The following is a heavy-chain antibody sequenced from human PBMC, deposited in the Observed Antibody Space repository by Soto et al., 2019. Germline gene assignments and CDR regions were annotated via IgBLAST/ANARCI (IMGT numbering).Heavy chain of an antibody. J-gene: IGHJ6*02. D-gene: IGHD2-15*01. CDR3: ARALFGDCSGEDCDEAAFNYYGMDV. CDR1: GGTFGHYA. V-gene: IGHV1-69*06. Sequence: QLVQSGAEVKKPGSSVTVSCKASGGTFGHYAISWVRQAPGQGLEWMGGIIPLLTAPHYAQRFQGRLTITADRSTNTAYMELSSLRSDDTAVYFCARALFGDCSGEDCDEAAFNYYGMDVWGQGTTVTVSS. CDR2: IIPLLTAP.